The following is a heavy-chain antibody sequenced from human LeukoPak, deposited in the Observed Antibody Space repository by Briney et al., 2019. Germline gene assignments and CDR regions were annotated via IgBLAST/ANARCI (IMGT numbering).Heavy chain of an antibody. D-gene: IGHD5-18*01. CDR3: ARVPAGYGYGPWEWDYYQYMDV. CDR1: VLTFSSYS. J-gene: IGHJ6*03. CDR2: IYYDGSNK. V-gene: IGHV3-30*04. Sequence: GGSLRLSCAVSVLTFSSYSRHWVRQAPGKGLEWVAVIYYDGSNKYNADSVRGGFTIFRDNPKNTLYLQRNSLKAEDTAVYYCARVPAGYGYGPWEWDYYQYMDVWGTGTTVTVSS.